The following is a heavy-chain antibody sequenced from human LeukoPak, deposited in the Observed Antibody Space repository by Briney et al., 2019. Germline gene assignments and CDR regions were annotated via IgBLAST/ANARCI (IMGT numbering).Heavy chain of an antibody. D-gene: IGHD6-13*01. V-gene: IGHV4-34*01. CDR1: GGSFSGYY. Sequence: SETLSLTCAVYGGSFSGYYWSWIRQPPGKGLEWIGEINHSGSTNYNPSLKSRVTISVDTSKNQFSLKLSSVTAADTAVYYCARVGSNFRLSSSRYRVDFGGWFDPWGQGTLVTVSS. J-gene: IGHJ5*02. CDR3: ARVGSNFRLSSSRYRVDFGGWFDP. CDR2: INHSGST.